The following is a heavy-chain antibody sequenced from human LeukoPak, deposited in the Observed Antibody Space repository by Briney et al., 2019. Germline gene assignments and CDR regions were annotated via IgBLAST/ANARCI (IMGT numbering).Heavy chain of an antibody. D-gene: IGHD1-14*01. Sequence: SETVSLTCTVSGGSISSYYWSWIRQPAGKGLEWIGRIYTSGSTNYNPSLKSRVTMSVDTSKNQFSLKLSSVTAADTAVYYCARDITGGYYYYYMDVWGKGTTVTVSS. V-gene: IGHV4-4*07. CDR3: ARDITGGYYYYYMDV. J-gene: IGHJ6*03. CDR1: GGSISSYY. CDR2: IYTSGST.